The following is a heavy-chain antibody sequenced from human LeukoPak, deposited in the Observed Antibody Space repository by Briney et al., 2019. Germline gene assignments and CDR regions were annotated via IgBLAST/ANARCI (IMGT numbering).Heavy chain of an antibody. CDR1: GFTFSNFA. V-gene: IGHV3-23*01. J-gene: IGHJ4*02. D-gene: IGHD2-2*01. CDR2: ISGNGVGT. Sequence: GGSLRLSCAASGFTFSNFAMRWVRQAPGKGLEWVSSISGNGVGTYYADSVKGRFTISRDNSKNSLNLQMNSLRVEDTAVYYCAKRGSTTYHFDSWGQGTLVTVSS. CDR3: AKRGSTTYHFDS.